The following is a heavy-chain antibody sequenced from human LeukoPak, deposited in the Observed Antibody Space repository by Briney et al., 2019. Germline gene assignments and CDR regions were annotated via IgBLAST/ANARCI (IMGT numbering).Heavy chain of an antibody. D-gene: IGHD3-10*01. J-gene: IGHJ6*03. Sequence: GGSLRLSCAASGFTFSSYEMNWVRQARGEGREWVSYISSSGSAIYYADSVKVRFNLSSDNAKISLYLQMNSLRAEDTPVYYCARDPRVRGVITHPRNNYMDVWGKGTTVTVSS. CDR2: ISSSGSAI. CDR1: GFTFSSYE. V-gene: IGHV3-48*03. CDR3: ARDPRVRGVITHPRNNYMDV.